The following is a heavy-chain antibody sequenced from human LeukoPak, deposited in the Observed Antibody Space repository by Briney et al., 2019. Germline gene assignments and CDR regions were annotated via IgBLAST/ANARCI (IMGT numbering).Heavy chain of an antibody. V-gene: IGHV4-59*12. CDR1: GGSISSYY. D-gene: IGHD6-19*01. J-gene: IGHJ4*02. CDR3: ARGPPWYSSGWFHFDY. Sequence: KPSETLSLTCTVSGGSISSYYWSWIRQPPGKGLEWIGYIYYSGSTNYNPSLKSRVTISVDTSKNQFSLKLSSVTAADTAVYYCARGPPWYSSGWFHFDYWGQGTLVTVSS. CDR2: IYYSGST.